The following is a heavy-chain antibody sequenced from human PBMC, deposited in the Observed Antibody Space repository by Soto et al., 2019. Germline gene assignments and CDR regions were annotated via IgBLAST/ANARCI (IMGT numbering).Heavy chain of an antibody. CDR1: GGSISSGGYS. D-gene: IGHD2-2*01. V-gene: IGHV4-30-2*01. CDR3: ARVPDY. Sequence: QLQLQESGSGLVKPSQTLSLTCAVSGGSISSGGYSSSWIRQPPGKGLEWIGYMYHSGSTYYNPSPKSRVTISIDRSKNQFSLKLSSVTAADTAVYYCARVPDYWGQGILVTVSS. CDR2: MYHSGST. J-gene: IGHJ4*02.